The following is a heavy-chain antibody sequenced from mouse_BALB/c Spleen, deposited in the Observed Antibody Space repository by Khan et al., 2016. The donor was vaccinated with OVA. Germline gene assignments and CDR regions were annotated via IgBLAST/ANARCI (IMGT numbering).Heavy chain of an antibody. CDR3: GRRDSNSFFEY. Sequence: EVELVESGGDLVKPGGSLKLSCAASGFTFSSFGMSWIRQTPDKRLEWVATISSGGSYTYYPDSVKGRFTISRDNAKNTLYLQMSSLTSEDTAMYYCGRRDSNSFFEYWGQGTTVTVSS. D-gene: IGHD2-5*01. CDR1: GFTFSSFG. V-gene: IGHV5-6*01. CDR2: ISSGGSYT. J-gene: IGHJ2*01.